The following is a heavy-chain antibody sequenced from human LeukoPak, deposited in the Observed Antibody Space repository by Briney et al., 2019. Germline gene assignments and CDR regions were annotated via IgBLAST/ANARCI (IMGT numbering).Heavy chain of an antibody. CDR1: GYTFTGYY. J-gene: IGHJ5*02. D-gene: IGHD4-17*01. Sequence: ASVKVSCKASGYTFTGYYMHWVRQAPGQGLEWMGWINPNSGGTNYAQKFQGRVTMTRDTSISTAYMELSRLRSDDTAVYYCARDYGDYGNWFDPWGQGTLVTVSS. CDR3: ARDYGDYGNWFDP. V-gene: IGHV1-2*02. CDR2: INPNSGGT.